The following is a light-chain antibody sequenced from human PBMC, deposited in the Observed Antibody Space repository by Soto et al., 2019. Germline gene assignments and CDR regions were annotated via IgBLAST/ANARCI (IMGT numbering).Light chain of an antibody. CDR3: SSYTGSSTPV. CDR2: EVS. CDR1: SSDVGGYNY. J-gene: IGLJ3*02. Sequence: QSALTQPASVSGSPGQSITISCTGTSSDVGGYNYVSWYQHHPGKAHKLMIYEVSNRPSGVSNRFSGSKSGNTASLTISGLQAEDEADYYCSSYTGSSTPVFGGGTKVTVL. V-gene: IGLV2-14*01.